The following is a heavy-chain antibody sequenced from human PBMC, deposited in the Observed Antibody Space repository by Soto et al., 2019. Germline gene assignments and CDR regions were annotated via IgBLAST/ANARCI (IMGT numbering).Heavy chain of an antibody. CDR3: ARIRRRQQLVVYYYYGMDV. D-gene: IGHD6-6*01. V-gene: IGHV4-34*01. CDR1: GGSFSGYY. CDR2: INHSGST. Sequence: SETLSLTCAVYGGSFSGYYWSWIRQPPGKGLEWIGEINHSGSTYYNPSLKSRVTISVDTSKNQFSLKLSSVTAADTAVYYCARIRRRQQLVVYYYYGMDVWGQGTTVTVSS. J-gene: IGHJ6*02.